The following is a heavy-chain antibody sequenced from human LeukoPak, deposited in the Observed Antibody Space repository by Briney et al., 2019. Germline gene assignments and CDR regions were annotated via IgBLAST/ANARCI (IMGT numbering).Heavy chain of an antibody. CDR3: AKDRSGDYYNFDY. CDR1: GFTFSSYS. CDR2: ISSSSSYI. J-gene: IGHJ4*02. Sequence: GGSLRLSCAASGFTFSSYSMNWVRQAPGKGLEWVSSISSSSSYIYYADSVKGRFTISRDNAKNSLYLQMNSLGAEDTAVYYCAKDRSGDYYNFDYWGQGTLVTVSS. V-gene: IGHV3-21*04. D-gene: IGHD4-17*01.